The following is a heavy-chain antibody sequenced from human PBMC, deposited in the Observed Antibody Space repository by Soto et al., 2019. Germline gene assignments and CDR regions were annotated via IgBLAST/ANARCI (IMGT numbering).Heavy chain of an antibody. CDR3: ARPPGYISDWYYFDL. D-gene: IGHD3-9*01. V-gene: IGHV1-2*02. CDR1: GYTFNAYY. J-gene: IGHJ4*02. CDR2: INPNSGDT. Sequence: GASVKVSCKASGYTFNAYYIHWVRQAPGQGLEWVGRINPNSGDTTYTQKFEGRVTMTRDTSISTAYLELSGLRSDDTAVYYCARPPGYISDWYYFDLWGQGTLVTVSS.